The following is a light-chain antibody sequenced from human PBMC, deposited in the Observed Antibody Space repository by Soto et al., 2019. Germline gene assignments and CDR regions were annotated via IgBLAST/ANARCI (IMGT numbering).Light chain of an antibody. CDR2: DVS. V-gene: IGLV2-14*01. CDR1: SSDIGDYNY. J-gene: IGLJ1*01. CDR3: CSYTRSGTLI. Sequence: QSALTQPASVSGSPGQSITISCVGTSSDIGDYNYVSWYQKHPGKVPKVIIFDVSNRPSGVSYRFSGTKSGNTASLTVSGLQAEDEAHYYCCSYTRSGTLIFGTGTKLTVL.